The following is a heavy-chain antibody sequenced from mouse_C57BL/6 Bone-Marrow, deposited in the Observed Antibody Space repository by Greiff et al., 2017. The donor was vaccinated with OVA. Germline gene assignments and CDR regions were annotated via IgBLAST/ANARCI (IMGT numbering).Heavy chain of an antibody. CDR3: ARYYYSNWYFDV. CDR2: ISSGGSYT. Sequence: EVQRVESGGDLVKPGGSLKLSCAASGFTFSSYGMSWVRQTPDKRLEWVATISSGGSYTYYPDSVKGRFTISRDNAKNTLYLQMSSLKSEDTAMYYCARYYYSNWYFDVWGTGTTVTVSS. CDR1: GFTFSSYG. J-gene: IGHJ1*03. D-gene: IGHD2-5*01. V-gene: IGHV5-6*01.